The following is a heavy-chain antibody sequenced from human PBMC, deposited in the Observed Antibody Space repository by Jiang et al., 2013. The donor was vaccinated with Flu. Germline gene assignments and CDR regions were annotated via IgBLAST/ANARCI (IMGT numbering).Heavy chain of an antibody. V-gene: IGHV4-34*01. CDR1: GGSFSGYY. CDR3: ARGRDYVRYYYYYGMDV. J-gene: IGHJ6*04. CDR2: INHSGST. D-gene: IGHD4-17*01. Sequence: LLKPSETLSLTCAVYGGSFSGYYWSWIRQPPGKGLEWIGEINHSGSTNYNPSLKSRVTISVDTSKNQFSLKLSSVTAADTAVYYCARGRDYVRYYYYYGMDVWGKGTTVTVSS.